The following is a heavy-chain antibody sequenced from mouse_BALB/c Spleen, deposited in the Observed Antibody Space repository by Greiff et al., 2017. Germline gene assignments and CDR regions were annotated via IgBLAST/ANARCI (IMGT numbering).Heavy chain of an antibody. Sequence: QVQLKQSGPGLVQPSQSLSITCTVSGFSLTSYGVHWVRQSPGKGLEWLGVIWSGGSTDYNAAFISRLSISKDNSKSQVFFKMNSLQANDTAIYYCGRNSVYYGPYYAMDYWGQGTSVTVSS. CDR3: GRNSVYYGPYYAMDY. D-gene: IGHD1-2*01. CDR1: GFSLTSYG. CDR2: IWSGGST. J-gene: IGHJ4*01. V-gene: IGHV2-2*02.